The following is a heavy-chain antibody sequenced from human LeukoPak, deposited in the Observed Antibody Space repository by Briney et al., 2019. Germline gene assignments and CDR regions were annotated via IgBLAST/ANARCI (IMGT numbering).Heavy chain of an antibody. Sequence: NPRGSLRLSCAASGFTFSDYYMSWIRQAPGKGLEWVSYISSSGSTIYYAGSVKGRFTLSRDNAKDSLYLQMNSLRAEDTAVYYCARRSSHHSHYFDYWGQGTLVTVSS. V-gene: IGHV3-11*04. CDR3: ARRSSHHSHYFDY. CDR2: ISSSGSTI. CDR1: GFTFSDYY. J-gene: IGHJ4*02. D-gene: IGHD3-10*01.